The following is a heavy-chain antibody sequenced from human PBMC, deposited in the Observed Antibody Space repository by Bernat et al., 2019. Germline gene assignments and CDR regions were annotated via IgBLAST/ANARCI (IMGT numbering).Heavy chain of an antibody. D-gene: IGHD3-22*01. Sequence: EVQLVESGGGLVKPGGSLRLSCAASGFTFSSYSMNWVRQAPGKGLEWVSSISSSSSYIYYADSVKGRVTISRDNAKNSLYLQMNSLRAEDTAVYYCAREARDTMIVVVSDAFDIWGQGTMVTVSS. J-gene: IGHJ3*02. CDR3: AREARDTMIVVVSDAFDI. CDR2: ISSSSSYI. V-gene: IGHV3-21*01. CDR1: GFTFSSYS.